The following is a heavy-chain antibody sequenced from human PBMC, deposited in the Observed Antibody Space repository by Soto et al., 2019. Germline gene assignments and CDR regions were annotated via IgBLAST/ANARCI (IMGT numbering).Heavy chain of an antibody. J-gene: IGHJ4*02. CDR2: INWNGGST. V-gene: IGHV3-20*04. CDR3: ARLYSSGWYGPGRY. D-gene: IGHD6-19*01. CDR1: GFTFDDYG. Sequence: EVQLVESGGGVVRPGGSLRLSCAASGFTFDDYGMSWVRQAPGKGLEWVSGINWNGGSTGYADSVKGRFTLSRDNAKNSRYLQMNSLRAEDTALYYCARLYSSGWYGPGRYWGQGTLVTVSS.